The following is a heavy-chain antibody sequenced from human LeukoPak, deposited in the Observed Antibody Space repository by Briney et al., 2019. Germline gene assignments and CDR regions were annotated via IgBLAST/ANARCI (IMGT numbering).Heavy chain of an antibody. CDR1: GGSISSSSYY. D-gene: IGHD7-27*01. V-gene: IGHV4-39*07. Sequence: SETLSLTCTVSGGSISSSSYYWGWIRQPPGKGLEWIGSIYYSGTTYYNPSLKSRVTISVDTSRNQFSLKVSSLTAADTAVYYCARAGEQYYFDYWGQGTLVTVSS. J-gene: IGHJ4*02. CDR2: IYYSGTT. CDR3: ARAGEQYYFDY.